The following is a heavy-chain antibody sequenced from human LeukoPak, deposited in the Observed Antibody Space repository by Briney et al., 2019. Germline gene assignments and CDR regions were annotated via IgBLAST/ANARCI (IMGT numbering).Heavy chain of an antibody. CDR1: GGSFSGYY. CDR2: INHSGST. CDR3: ARGGPGQLYYFDY. D-gene: IGHD1-1*01. J-gene: IGHJ4*02. V-gene: IGHV4-34*01. Sequence: PSETLSLTCAVYGGSFSGYYWSWIRPPPGKGLEWIGEINHSGSTNYNPPLKSRVTISVDTSKNQFSLKLSSVTAADTAVYYCARGGPGQLYYFDYWGQGTLVTVSS.